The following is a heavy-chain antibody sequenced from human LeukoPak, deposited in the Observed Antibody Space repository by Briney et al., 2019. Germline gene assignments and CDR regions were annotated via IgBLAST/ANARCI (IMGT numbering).Heavy chain of an antibody. CDR3: AKDPAPAGTEGGGGYFQH. D-gene: IGHD1-1*01. J-gene: IGHJ1*01. Sequence: GGPLRLPCEPSGFTFRSYAMIWVPRAPGKGLEWVSPISGSGCSTYYADSVKGRFTICRDNSKNTLYLQMNSLRAEDTAVYYCAKDPAPAGTEGGGGYFQHWGQGTLVTVSS. CDR1: GFTFRSYA. CDR2: ISGSGCST. V-gene: IGHV3-23*01.